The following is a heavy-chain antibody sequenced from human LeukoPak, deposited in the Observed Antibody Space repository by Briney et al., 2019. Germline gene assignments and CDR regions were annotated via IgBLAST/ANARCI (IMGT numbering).Heavy chain of an antibody. Sequence: GASVKVSCKASGYTFTGYYMHWVRQAPGQGLEWMGWINPNSGGTNYAQKFQGRVTMTRDTSISTAYMELSRLRSDDTAVYYCARNLLWFGELFNPFDYWGQGTLVTVSS. CDR2: INPNSGGT. V-gene: IGHV1-2*02. J-gene: IGHJ4*02. D-gene: IGHD3-10*01. CDR1: GYTFTGYY. CDR3: ARNLLWFGELFNPFDY.